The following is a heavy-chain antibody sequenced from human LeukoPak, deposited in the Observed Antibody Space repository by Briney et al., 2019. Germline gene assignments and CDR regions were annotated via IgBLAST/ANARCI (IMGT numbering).Heavy chain of an antibody. V-gene: IGHV3-49*04. CDR1: GFTFGDYA. CDR2: IRSRAYGGTT. Sequence: GGSLRLSCTASGFTFGDYAMGWVRQAPGKGLEWVGFIRSRAYGGTTEYAASVKGRFTISRDDSKNSLHLQMNSLKTEDTAVYYCATGGSGAFDIWGQGTMVTVSS. D-gene: IGHD2-15*01. J-gene: IGHJ3*02. CDR3: ATGGSGAFDI.